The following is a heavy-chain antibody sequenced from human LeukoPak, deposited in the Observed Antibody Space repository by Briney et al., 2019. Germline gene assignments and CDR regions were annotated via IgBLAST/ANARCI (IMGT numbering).Heavy chain of an antibody. Sequence: GASVKVSCKASGYPFTNYGTSWVRQAPGQGLEWMGWISGYSGNTNSAQKVQGRVTMTTDTSTSTAYMELRSLRSDDTAVYYCVRDRGEWIDQYYGMDVWGQGTTVTVSS. CDR2: ISGYSGNT. D-gene: IGHD3-16*01. CDR3: VRDRGEWIDQYYGMDV. J-gene: IGHJ6*02. CDR1: GYPFTNYG. V-gene: IGHV1-18*01.